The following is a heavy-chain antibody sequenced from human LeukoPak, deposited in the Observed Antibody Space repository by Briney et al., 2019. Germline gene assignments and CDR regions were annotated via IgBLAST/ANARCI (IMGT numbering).Heavy chain of an antibody. CDR2: INPNSGDT. V-gene: IGHV1-2*06. D-gene: IGHD2-2*01. CDR1: GYTFTGYH. Sequence: ASVKVSCKASGYTFTGYHMHWVRQAPGQGLEWMGRINPNSGDTNYAQKFQGRVTMTRDTSISTAYMELSRLRSGDTAVYYCARDYCSSTSCLFDYWGQGTLVTVSS. CDR3: ARDYCSSTSCLFDY. J-gene: IGHJ4*02.